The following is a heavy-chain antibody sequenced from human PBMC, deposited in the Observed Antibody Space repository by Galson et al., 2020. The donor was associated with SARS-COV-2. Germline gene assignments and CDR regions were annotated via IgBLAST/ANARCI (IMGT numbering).Heavy chain of an antibody. CDR1: GYTFTDYY. J-gene: IGHJ6*02. CDR2: INPKSGGT. V-gene: IGHV1-2*02. D-gene: IGHD3-9*01. Sequence: ASVKVSCKASGYTFTDYYIHWVRQAPGQGLEWMGWINPKSGGTNYAQKFEGRVTMTRDTSITTAYMELSRLRADDTAVYYCARLRYYDVLACYIVAVWGQGTMVTVSS. CDR3: ARLRYYDVLACYIVAV.